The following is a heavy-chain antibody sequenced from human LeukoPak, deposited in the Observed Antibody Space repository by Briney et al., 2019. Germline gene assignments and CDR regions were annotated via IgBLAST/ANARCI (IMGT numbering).Heavy chain of an antibody. CDR3: ARGIGSYYGNWFDP. J-gene: IGHJ5*02. CDR2: IYYSGST. D-gene: IGHD1-26*01. V-gene: IGHV4-59*01. CDR1: GGSISSYY. Sequence: SETLSLTCTVSGGSISSYYWSWIRQPPGKGLEWIGYIYYSGSTNYNPSLKSRVTISVDTSKNQFSLKLSSVTAADTAVYYCARGIGSYYGNWFDPWGQGTLVTVSS.